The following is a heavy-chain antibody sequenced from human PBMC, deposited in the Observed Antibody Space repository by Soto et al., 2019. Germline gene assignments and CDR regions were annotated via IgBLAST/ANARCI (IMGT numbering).Heavy chain of an antibody. CDR3: ATPWELPGYYYGMDV. Sequence: SVKVSCKASGYTFTSYGISWVRQAPGQGLEWMGGMIPIFGTANYAQEFQGRVTITADESTSTAYMELSSLRSQATAVYSCATPWELPGYYYGMDVWGQGTTVTVSS. J-gene: IGHJ6*02. D-gene: IGHD1-26*01. V-gene: IGHV1-69*13. CDR2: MIPIFGTA. CDR1: GYTFTSYG.